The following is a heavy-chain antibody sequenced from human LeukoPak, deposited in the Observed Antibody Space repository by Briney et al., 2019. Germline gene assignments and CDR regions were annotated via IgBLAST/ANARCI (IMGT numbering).Heavy chain of an antibody. CDR1: GFSFSGAW. V-gene: IGHV3-15*01. J-gene: IGHJ4*02. D-gene: IGHD2-15*01. Sequence: PGGSLRLSCATSGFSFSGAWSSWVRQAPGKGLEWIGRIQHGGTTDYAAPVRGRFTISRDDSKATLYLQMNSLKTEDTAIYYCTTVTHFYLGGQGTLVTVSS. CDR2: IQHGGTT. CDR3: TTVTHFYL.